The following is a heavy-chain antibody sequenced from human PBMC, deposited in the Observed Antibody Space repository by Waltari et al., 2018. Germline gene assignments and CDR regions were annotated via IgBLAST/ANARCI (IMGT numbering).Heavy chain of an antibody. V-gene: IGHV4-59*01. CDR1: GGSISLYY. CDR3: ARGTLYNNGWWDF. D-gene: IGHD6-19*01. Sequence: QVQLQESGPGLVKPSETLSLPCTASGGSISLYYGSWIRQPPGKGLAWIGNVFYSGSTNYNPSLKSRVTISVDTSKNQFSLRLSSVTAADTAVYYCARGTLYNNGWWDFWGQGTLVPVSS. CDR2: VFYSGST. J-gene: IGHJ4*02.